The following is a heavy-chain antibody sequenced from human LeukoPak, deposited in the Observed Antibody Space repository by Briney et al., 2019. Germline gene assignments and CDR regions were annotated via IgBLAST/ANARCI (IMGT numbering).Heavy chain of an antibody. CDR2: IWSDGTNQ. J-gene: IGHJ4*02. D-gene: IGHD4-11*01. Sequence: GKSLTLSCVASQFRFPFSHYGMHWVRQAPGRGLAWVAVIWSDGTNQYYADSVRGRFTITRDNSQNTVYLQMNSLRVEDTAVYFCAKDAQRGFDYSNSLEYWGQGTLVTVSS. CDR3: AKDAQRGFDYSNSLEY. V-gene: IGHV3-33*06. CDR1: QFRFPFSHYG.